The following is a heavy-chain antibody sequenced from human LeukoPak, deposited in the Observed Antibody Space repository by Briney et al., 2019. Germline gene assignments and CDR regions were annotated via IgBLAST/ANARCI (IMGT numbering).Heavy chain of an antibody. CDR2: IFPGDSDT. D-gene: IGHD5-18*01. CDR3: ARGKDTAMAYDY. V-gene: IGHV5-51*01. Sequence: HGESLKISCKGSGYSFTDYWIGWVRQMPGKGLEWMGIIFPGDSDTKYSPSFQGQVTISADKSISTAYLQWSSLKASDTAMYYCARGKDTAMAYDYWGQGTLVTVSS. J-gene: IGHJ4*02. CDR1: GYSFTDYW.